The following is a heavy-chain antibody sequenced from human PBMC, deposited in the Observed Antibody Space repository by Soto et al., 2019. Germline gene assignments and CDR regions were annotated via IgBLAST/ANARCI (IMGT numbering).Heavy chain of an antibody. CDR1: GFTFTDYG. J-gene: IGHJ6*02. Sequence: QVQLVESGGGVVQPGRSLRLSCAASGFTFTDYGMHWVRQAPGKGLEWVALISYDGSNKYYADSVKGRFTISRDNSKNTLYLQMNSLRAEDTAVYCCAKDNGEYYYDSSGLTYYYYYGLDVWGQGTTVTVSS. CDR2: ISYDGSNK. D-gene: IGHD3-22*01. CDR3: AKDNGEYYYDSSGLTYYYYYGLDV. V-gene: IGHV3-30*18.